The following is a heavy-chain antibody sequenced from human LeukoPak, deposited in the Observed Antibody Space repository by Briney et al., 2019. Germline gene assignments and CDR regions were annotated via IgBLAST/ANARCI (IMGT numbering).Heavy chain of an antibody. Sequence: PGGSLRLSCAASGFTVSTNYMNWVRQAPGKGLEWVSLIYSDGSTYYADSVKGRFTISRDNSKNTLYLQMNSLRAEDTAVYYCARDLGYCSGSTCYVGYFDYWGQGTLVTVSS. CDR2: IYSDGST. D-gene: IGHD2-15*01. CDR1: GFTVSTNY. J-gene: IGHJ4*02. V-gene: IGHV3-66*01. CDR3: ARDLGYCSGSTCYVGYFDY.